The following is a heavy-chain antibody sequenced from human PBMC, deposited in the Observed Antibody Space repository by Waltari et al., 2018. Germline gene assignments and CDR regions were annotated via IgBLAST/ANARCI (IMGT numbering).Heavy chain of an antibody. J-gene: IGHJ4*02. Sequence: EVQLVESGGGLIQPGGSLRLSCAGSGFTFSSYEVNWVRQAPGKGLEWVSYIGRSGDIMFFADSVRGRFTISRDNAKNSLYLQMNSLRVEDTAVYYCAREQFYNSGIQGSAFDYWGQGTLVTVSS. CDR3: AREQFYNSGIQGSAFDY. D-gene: IGHD3-10*01. CDR1: GFTFSSYE. V-gene: IGHV3-48*03. CDR2: IGRSGDIM.